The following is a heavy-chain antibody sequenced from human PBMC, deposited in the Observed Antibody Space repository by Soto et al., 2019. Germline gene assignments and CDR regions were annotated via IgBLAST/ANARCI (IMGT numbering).Heavy chain of an antibody. CDR1: VFTFDDYA. CDR3: ARDRSYAMEV. CDR2: INGDASST. J-gene: IGHJ6*02. V-gene: IGHV3-74*01. Sequence: GGPLRLSCAASVFTFDDYAMHWVRQAPGEGLVWVSCINGDASSTTYADSVKGRFTISRDDAKNTVYLQMTSLRAEDTAVYFCARDRSYAMEVWGQGTRVTVSS.